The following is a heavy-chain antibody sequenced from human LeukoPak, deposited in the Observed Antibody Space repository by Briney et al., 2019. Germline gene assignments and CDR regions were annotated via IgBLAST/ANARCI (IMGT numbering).Heavy chain of an antibody. CDR1: GYTFTGYY. D-gene: IGHD3-22*01. V-gene: IGHV1-2*02. CDR2: INPNSGGT. Sequence: ASVKVSCKASGYTFTGYYMHWVRQAPGQGLEWMGWINPNSGGTNYAQKFQGRVTITADESTSTAYMELSSLRSEDTAVYYCAPDHYDSSGSSGYWGQGTLVTVSS. CDR3: APDHYDSSGSSGY. J-gene: IGHJ4*02.